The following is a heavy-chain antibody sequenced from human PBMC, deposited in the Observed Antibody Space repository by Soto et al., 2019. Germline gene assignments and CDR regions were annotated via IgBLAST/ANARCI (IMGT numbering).Heavy chain of an antibody. D-gene: IGHD3-3*01. Sequence: SATQSLTCPLSGGSINGGGYYLSWLRRPPGKGLEWIGYIYYSGSTYYNPSLKSRVTISVDTSKNQFSLKLSSVTAADTAVYYCARVITIFGSGIDYWGQGTLVTVSS. J-gene: IGHJ4*02. V-gene: IGHV4-30-4*01. CDR1: GGSINGGGYY. CDR2: IYYSGST. CDR3: ARVITIFGSGIDY.